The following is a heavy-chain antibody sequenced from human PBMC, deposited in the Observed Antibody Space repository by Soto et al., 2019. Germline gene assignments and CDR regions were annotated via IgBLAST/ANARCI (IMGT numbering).Heavy chain of an antibody. CDR3: ARDSGYDLGAFDI. V-gene: IGHV3-30-3*01. CDR1: GFTLSSYA. CDR2: ISYDGSNK. D-gene: IGHD5-12*01. J-gene: IGHJ3*02. Sequence: VGSLRLSCAASGFTLSSYAMHWVRQAPGKGLEWVAVISYDGSNKYYADSVQGRFTISRDNSKNTLYLQMNSLRAEDTAVYYCARDSGYDLGAFDIWGQGTMVTVSS.